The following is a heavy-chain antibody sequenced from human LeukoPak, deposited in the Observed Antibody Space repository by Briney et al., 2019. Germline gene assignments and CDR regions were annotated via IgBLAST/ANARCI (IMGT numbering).Heavy chain of an antibody. CDR1: GGTFSSYA. CDR3: AREQDIVAGGFIGFDY. D-gene: IGHD5-12*01. CDR2: IIPIFGTA. J-gene: IGHJ4*02. Sequence: ASVKVSCKASGGTFSSYAISWVRQAPGQGLEWMGGIIPIFGTANYAQKFQGRVTITADESTSTAYMELSSLGSEDTAVYYCAREQDIVAGGFIGFDYWGQGTLVTVSS. V-gene: IGHV1-69*13.